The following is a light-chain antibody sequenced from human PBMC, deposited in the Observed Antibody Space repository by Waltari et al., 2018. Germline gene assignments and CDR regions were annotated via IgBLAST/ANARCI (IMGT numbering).Light chain of an antibody. Sequence: DIVMTQSPDSLAVSLGERATINCKSSQSVLYSSANKSYLNWYQQKPGQPPKLLIYWASNRESGVPDRVSGAGSGTDFTLTISSLQSEDVAVYYCQQYYSTPLTFGGGTKVEIK. J-gene: IGKJ4*01. CDR1: QSVLYSSANKSY. CDR3: QQYYSTPLT. CDR2: WAS. V-gene: IGKV4-1*01.